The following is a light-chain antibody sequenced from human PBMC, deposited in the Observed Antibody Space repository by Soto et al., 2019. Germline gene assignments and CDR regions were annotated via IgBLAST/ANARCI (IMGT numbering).Light chain of an antibody. CDR1: QGISNY. CDR2: AAS. CDR3: QRYNSASL. Sequence: DIQMTQSPSSLSAFVGDRVTITCRASQGISNYLAWYQQKAGKGPKLLIYAASSLQSGVPSRFSGSGSGTDFTLTISSLQPEDVATYYCQRYNSASLFGQGTKVEIK. V-gene: IGKV1-27*01. J-gene: IGKJ1*01.